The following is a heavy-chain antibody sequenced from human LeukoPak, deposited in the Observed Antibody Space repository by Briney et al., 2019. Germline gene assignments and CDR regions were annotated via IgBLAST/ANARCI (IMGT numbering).Heavy chain of an antibody. CDR1: GGTFSSYA. D-gene: IGHD1-7*01. Sequence: SVKVSCKASGGTFSSYAISWVRQAPGQGLEWMGGIIPIFGTANYAQKFQGRVTITTDESTSTAYMELSSLRSEDTAVYYCARGFITGTTTAGYPQYYFDYWGQGTLVTVSS. CDR2: IIPIFGTA. CDR3: ARGFITGTTTAGYPQYYFDY. J-gene: IGHJ4*02. V-gene: IGHV1-69*05.